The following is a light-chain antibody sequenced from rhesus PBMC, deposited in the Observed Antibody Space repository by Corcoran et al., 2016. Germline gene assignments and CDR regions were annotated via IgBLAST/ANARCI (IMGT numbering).Light chain of an antibody. CDR1: QGISSY. Sequence: DIQMTQSPSSLSASVGDTVTITCRASQGISSYLAWYQLKPGKAPKLLNYKASTLQSGVPSRLSGSGSGTDFTLTITSLQPEDFATYYCQKHNSYPLTFGGGTKVEIK. J-gene: IGKJ4*01. CDR3: QKHNSYPLT. V-gene: IGKV1-25*01. CDR2: KAS.